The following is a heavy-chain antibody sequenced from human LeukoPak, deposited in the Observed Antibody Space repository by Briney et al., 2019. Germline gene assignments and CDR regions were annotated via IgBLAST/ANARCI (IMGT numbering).Heavy chain of an antibody. CDR1: GGSISSYY. Sequence: PSETPSLTCTVSGGSISSYYWSWIRQPAGKGLEWIGRIYTRGSTNYNPSLKSRVTMSVDTSKNQFSLKLSSVTAADTAVYYCARGGTNTAMVTIYYYYMDVWGKGTTVTVSS. V-gene: IGHV4-4*07. J-gene: IGHJ6*03. CDR2: IYTRGST. CDR3: ARGGTNTAMVTIYYYYMDV. D-gene: IGHD5-18*01.